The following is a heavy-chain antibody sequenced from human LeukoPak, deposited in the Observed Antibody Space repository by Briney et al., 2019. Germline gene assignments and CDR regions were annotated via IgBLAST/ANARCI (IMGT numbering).Heavy chain of an antibody. V-gene: IGHV3-48*04. Sequence: GGSLRLSCAASGFTFSSYSMNRVRQAPGKGLEWVSHISSSSSTIYYADSVKGRFTISRDNAKNSLYLQMNSLRAEDTAVYYCARDRTPTKWELLGWFDPWGQGTLVTVSS. CDR3: ARDRTPTKWELLGWFDP. CDR1: GFTFSSYS. J-gene: IGHJ5*02. CDR2: ISSSSSTI. D-gene: IGHD1-26*01.